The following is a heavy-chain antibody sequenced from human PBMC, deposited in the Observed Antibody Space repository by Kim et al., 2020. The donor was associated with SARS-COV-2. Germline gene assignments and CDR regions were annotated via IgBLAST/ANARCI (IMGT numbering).Heavy chain of an antibody. Sequence: SETLSLTCAVSGGSISSGGYSWSWIRQPPGKGLEWIGYIYHSGSTYYNPSLKSRVTISVDRSKNQFSLKLSSVTAADTAVYYCASRYYDFWSGYYTDYWGQGTLVTVSS. D-gene: IGHD3-3*01. V-gene: IGHV4-30-2*01. J-gene: IGHJ4*02. CDR1: GGSISSGGYS. CDR3: ASRYYDFWSGYYTDY. CDR2: IYHSGST.